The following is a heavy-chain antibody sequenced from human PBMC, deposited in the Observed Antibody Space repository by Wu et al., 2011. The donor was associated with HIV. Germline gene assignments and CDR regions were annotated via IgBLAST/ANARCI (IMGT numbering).Heavy chain of an antibody. V-gene: IGHV1-69*15. Sequence: QVQLVQSGAEMKKPGSSMKVSCKASGDTLSRNAVSWVRQAPGQGLEWLGRIIPLFGTSNYAENLQDRVTFIADESTRTVFMQLSSLKSDDTAVYYCAFGGGEILNMYYFNFWGQGTLVKVSS. CDR3: AFGGGEILNMYYFNF. J-gene: IGHJ4*02. CDR2: IIPLFGTS. D-gene: IGHD3-3*01. CDR1: GDTLSRNA.